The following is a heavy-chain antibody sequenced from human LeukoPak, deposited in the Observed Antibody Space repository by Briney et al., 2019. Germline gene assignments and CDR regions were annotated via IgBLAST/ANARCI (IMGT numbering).Heavy chain of an antibody. J-gene: IGHJ3*02. Sequence: PGGSLRLSCAASGFTFSSYAVSWVRQAPGKGLEWVSAISGSGGSTYYADSVKGRFTISRDNSKNTLYLQMNSLRAEDTAVYYGAKKGGATRRDALNIWAKGQWSPSLQ. CDR1: GFTFSSYA. CDR3: AKKGGATRRDALNI. D-gene: IGHD1-26*01. CDR2: ISGSGGST. V-gene: IGHV3-23*01.